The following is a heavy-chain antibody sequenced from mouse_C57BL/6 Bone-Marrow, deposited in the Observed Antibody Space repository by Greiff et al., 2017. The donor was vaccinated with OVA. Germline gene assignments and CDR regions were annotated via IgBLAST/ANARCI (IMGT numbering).Heavy chain of an antibody. CDR3: ARVTYYYGSSYGYWYFDV. J-gene: IGHJ1*03. D-gene: IGHD1-1*01. Sequence: EVHLVESGPGLVKPSQSLSLTCSVTGYSITSGYYWNWIRQFPGNKLEWMGYISYDGSNNYNPSLKNRISITRDTSKNQFFLKLNSVTTEDTATYYCARVTYYYGSSYGYWYFDVWGTGTTVTVSS. CDR2: ISYDGSN. V-gene: IGHV3-6*01. CDR1: GYSITSGYY.